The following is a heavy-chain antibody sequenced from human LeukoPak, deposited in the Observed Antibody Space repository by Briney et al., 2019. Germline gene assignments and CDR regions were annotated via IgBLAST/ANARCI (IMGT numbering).Heavy chain of an antibody. D-gene: IGHD3-3*01. J-gene: IGHJ6*02. Sequence: VRQAPXKGLEWVAVISYDGSNKYYADSVKGRFTISRDNSKNTLYLQMNSLRAEDTAVYYCAKSYDFWSGYSQAYYYYGMDVWGQGTTVTVSS. CDR2: ISYDGSNK. V-gene: IGHV3-30*18. CDR3: AKSYDFWSGYSQAYYYYGMDV.